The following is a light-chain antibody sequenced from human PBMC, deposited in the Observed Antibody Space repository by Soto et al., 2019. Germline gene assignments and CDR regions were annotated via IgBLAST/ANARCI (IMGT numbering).Light chain of an antibody. J-gene: IGLJ2*01. CDR2: RSD. CDR3: SARDDSLSGLV. Sequence: QSVLTQPPSTSGTPGQRVTISCSGSSSNIGSNHVYWYQQFPGMAPKLLMYRSDQRPTGVPDRFSASKSGTSASLAISGLRSDDEADYYCSARDDSLSGLVFGGGTKLTVL. V-gene: IGLV1-47*01. CDR1: SSNIGSNH.